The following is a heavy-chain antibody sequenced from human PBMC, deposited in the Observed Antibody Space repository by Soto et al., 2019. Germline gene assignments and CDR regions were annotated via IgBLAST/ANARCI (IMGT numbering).Heavy chain of an antibody. CDR1: GFTFSSYA. CDR3: EKDGRGFGEPQDYFDY. D-gene: IGHD3-10*01. V-gene: IGHV3-23*01. CDR2: ISGSGGST. Sequence: GGSLRLSCAASGFTFSSYAMSWVRQAPGKGLEWVSAISGSGGSTYYADSVKGRFTISRDNSKNTLYLQMNSLSAEDTAVYYCEKDGRGFGEPQDYFDYWGQGTLVTVSS. J-gene: IGHJ4*02.